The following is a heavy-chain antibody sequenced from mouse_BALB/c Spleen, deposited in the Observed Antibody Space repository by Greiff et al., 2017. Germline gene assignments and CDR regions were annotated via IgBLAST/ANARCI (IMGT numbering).Heavy chain of an antibody. J-gene: IGHJ2*01. CDR1: GYSITSDYA. CDR3: ARGALGGCDY. CDR2: ISYSGST. Sequence: EVKLQESGPGLVKPSQSLSLTCTVTGYSITSDYAWNWIRQFPGNKLEWMGYISYSGSTSYNPSLKSRISITRDTSKNQFFLQLNSVTTEDTATYYCARGALGGCDYWGQGTTLTVSS. D-gene: IGHD1-2*01. V-gene: IGHV3-2*02.